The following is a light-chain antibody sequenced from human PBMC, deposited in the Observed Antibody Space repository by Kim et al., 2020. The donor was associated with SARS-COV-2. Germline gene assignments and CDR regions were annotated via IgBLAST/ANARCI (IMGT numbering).Light chain of an antibody. J-gene: IGLJ3*02. CDR3: QSYDTSLSAYV. CDR1: TPNIGAGYD. Sequence: QRVTISCTGSTPNIGAGYDVHWYQQLPRTAPKLLIYGNTDRPSGVPDRFSGSNSGTSASLAITGLQAEDEADYYCQSYDTSLSAYVFGGGTQLTVL. V-gene: IGLV1-40*01. CDR2: GNT.